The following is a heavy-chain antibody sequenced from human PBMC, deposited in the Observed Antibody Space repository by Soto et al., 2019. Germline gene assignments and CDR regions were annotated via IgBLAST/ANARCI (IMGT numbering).Heavy chain of an antibody. D-gene: IGHD2-8*02. CDR3: ARDKITGLFDY. V-gene: IGHV4-30-2*01. J-gene: IGHJ4*02. Sequence: SETLSLTCAVSGGSISSGGYSWSWIRQPPGKGLEWIGYIYHSGSTYYNPSLKSRVTISVDTSKNQFSLKLNSVTAADTAVYYCARDKITGLFDYWGQGTLVTVSS. CDR1: GGSISSGGYS. CDR2: IYHSGST.